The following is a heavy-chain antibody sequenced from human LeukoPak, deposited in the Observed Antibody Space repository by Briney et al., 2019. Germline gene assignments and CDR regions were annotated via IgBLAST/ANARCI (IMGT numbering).Heavy chain of an antibody. CDR2: ISGSGGTT. J-gene: IGHJ4*02. CDR1: GFTFSNYA. V-gene: IGHV3-23*01. D-gene: IGHD3-10*01. CDR3: AKGRNYASGSYGDS. Sequence: GGSLRLSCAASGFTFSNYAMTWVRQAPGRGLEWVSYISGSGGTTYCADSVKGRFSISRDNSKNALYLQLNSLRAEDTAVYYCAKGRNYASGSYGDSWGQGTLVTVSS.